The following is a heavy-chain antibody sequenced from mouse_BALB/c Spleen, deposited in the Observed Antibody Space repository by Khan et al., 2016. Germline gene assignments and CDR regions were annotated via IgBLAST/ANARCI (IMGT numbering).Heavy chain of an antibody. V-gene: IGHV2-6-2*01. J-gene: IGHJ4*01. CDR1: GFSLTSYG. Sequence: QVQLKQSGPDLVAPSQSLSITCTVSGFSLTSYGVHWVRQPPGKGLEWLVVIWSDGSTTYNSALKSRLSISKDNSKSQVFLKMNSLQTDDTAMYXCARQYYGSSYAMDYWGQGTSVTVSS. CDR3: ARQYYGSSYAMDY. D-gene: IGHD1-1*01. CDR2: IWSDGST.